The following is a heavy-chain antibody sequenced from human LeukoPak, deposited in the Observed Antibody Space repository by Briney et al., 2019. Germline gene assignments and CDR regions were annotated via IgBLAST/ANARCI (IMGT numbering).Heavy chain of an antibody. D-gene: IGHD3-10*01. V-gene: IGHV3-48*03. CDR2: ISSSGSTI. J-gene: IGHJ5*02. CDR1: GFTLSSYE. CDR3: ASLLVRPRDWFDP. Sequence: GGSLRLSCAASGFTLSSYEMNWVRQAPGKGLEWVSYISSSGSTIYHADSVKGRFTISRDNAKNSLYLQMNSLRAEDTAIYYCASLLVRPRDWFDPWGQGTLVTVSS.